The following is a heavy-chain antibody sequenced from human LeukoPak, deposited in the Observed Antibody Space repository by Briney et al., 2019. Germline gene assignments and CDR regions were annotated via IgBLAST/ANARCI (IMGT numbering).Heavy chain of an antibody. V-gene: IGHV4-4*07. CDR1: GGSISSYY. D-gene: IGHD5-12*01. J-gene: IGHJ5*02. Sequence: SETLSLTCTVSGGSISSYYWSWIRQPAGKGLEWIGRIYASGSTHYNPSLKSRVTMSVDTSKKQFSLNLSSVPAADTAVYYCARDQGGYLSWFDPWGQGTLVTVSS. CDR2: IYASGST. CDR3: ARDQGGYLSWFDP.